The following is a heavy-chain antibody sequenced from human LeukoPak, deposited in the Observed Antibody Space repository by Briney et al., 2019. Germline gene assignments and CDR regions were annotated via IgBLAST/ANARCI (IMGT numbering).Heavy chain of an antibody. J-gene: IGHJ6*03. CDR1: GFIFSSYA. Sequence: PGGSLRLSCAASGFIFSSYAMHWVRQAPGKGLEWVAVISYDGSNKYYADSVKGRFTISRDNSKNTLYLQMNSLRAEDTAGYYCARVTIPENDFWSGDYYYYYYMDVWGKGTTVTVSS. CDR2: ISYDGSNK. D-gene: IGHD3-3*01. V-gene: IGHV3-30*04. CDR3: ARVTIPENDFWSGDYYYYYYMDV.